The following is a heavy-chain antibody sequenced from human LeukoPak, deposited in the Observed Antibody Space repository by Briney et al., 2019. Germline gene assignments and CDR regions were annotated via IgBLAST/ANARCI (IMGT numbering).Heavy chain of an antibody. CDR1: GFTFSSYS. J-gene: IGHJ4*02. V-gene: IGHV3-21*01. Sequence: GGSLRLSCAASGFTFSSYSMNWVRQAPGKGLEWVSSISSSNRYIYYADSVKGRFTISRDNAKNSLYLQMNSLRAEDTAVYYCARDGIVGATAFDYWGQGTLVTVSS. CDR3: ARDGIVGATAFDY. D-gene: IGHD1-26*01. CDR2: ISSSNRYI.